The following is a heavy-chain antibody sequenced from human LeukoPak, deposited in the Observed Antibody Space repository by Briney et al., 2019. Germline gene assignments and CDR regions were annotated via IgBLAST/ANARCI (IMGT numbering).Heavy chain of an antibody. CDR1: GGSISSYY. V-gene: IGHV4-59*12. CDR2: IYYSGST. Sequence: SETLSLTCTVSGGSISSYYWSWIRQPPGKGLEGIGYIYYSGSTNYNPSLKSRVTISVDTSKNQFSLKLSSVTAADTAVYYCARARGLGIAARSYYYYYMDVWGKGTTVTVSS. CDR3: ARARGLGIAARSYYYYYMDV. J-gene: IGHJ6*03. D-gene: IGHD6-6*01.